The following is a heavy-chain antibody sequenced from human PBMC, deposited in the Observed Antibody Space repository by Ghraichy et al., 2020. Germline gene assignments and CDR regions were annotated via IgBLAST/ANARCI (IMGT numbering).Heavy chain of an antibody. CDR1: GYIFSSYG. CDR2: ISAYNGNT. D-gene: IGHD2-2*01. V-gene: IGHV1-18*01. CDR3: ASEMVPPYYCSSSSCQPLAP. Sequence: ASVKVSCKASGYIFSSYGINWVRQAPGQGLEWMGWISAYNGNTNYAQKFQDRVTMTTDTSTSTAYMELRSLRSDDTAVYYCASEMVPPYYCSSSSCQPLAPWGQGTLVTVSS. J-gene: IGHJ5*02.